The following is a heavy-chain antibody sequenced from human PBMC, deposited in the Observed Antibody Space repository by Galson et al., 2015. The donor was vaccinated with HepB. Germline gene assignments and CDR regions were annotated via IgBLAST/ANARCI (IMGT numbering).Heavy chain of an antibody. CDR1: GDSVGSSDYY. V-gene: IGHV4-39*07. Sequence: SETLSLTCSVSGDSVGSSDYYWGWIRQPPGKGLEWIGEINHSGSTNYNPSLKSRVTISVDTSKNQFSLKLSSVTAADTAVYYCARIWPDIWGQGTMVTVS. CDR2: INHSGST. J-gene: IGHJ3*02. CDR3: ARIWPDI.